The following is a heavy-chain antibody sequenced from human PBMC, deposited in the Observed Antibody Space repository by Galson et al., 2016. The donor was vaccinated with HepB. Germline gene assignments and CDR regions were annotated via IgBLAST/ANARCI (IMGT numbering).Heavy chain of an antibody. J-gene: IGHJ4*02. V-gene: IGHV1-69*04. CDR2: IIPILRIT. CDR1: GGTFNSFA. Sequence: SVKVSCKASGGTFNSFAFSWVRQAPGQGLEWMGRIIPILRITNYAQKFQGRVTTTADKSTSTAYMELSSLRSEDTAVYYCARPRDLYGGLVYWCQGTLVAVSS. D-gene: IGHD4/OR15-4a*01. CDR3: ARPRDLYGGLVY.